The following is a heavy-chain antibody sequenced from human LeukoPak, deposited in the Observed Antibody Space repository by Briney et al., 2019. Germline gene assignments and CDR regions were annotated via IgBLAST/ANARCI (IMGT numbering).Heavy chain of an antibody. D-gene: IGHD1-26*01. Sequence: GASVKVSCKASGYTFTSYGISWVRQAPGQGLEWMGWISAYNGNTNYAQKLQGRVTMTTDTSTSTAYMELRSLRSDDTAVYYCARESPSRYRGGKDYWGQGTLVTVSS. CDR1: GYTFTSYG. J-gene: IGHJ4*02. CDR2: ISAYNGNT. CDR3: ARESPSRYRGGKDY. V-gene: IGHV1-18*01.